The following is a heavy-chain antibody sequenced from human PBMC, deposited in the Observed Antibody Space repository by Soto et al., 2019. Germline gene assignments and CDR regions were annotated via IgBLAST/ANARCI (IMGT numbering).Heavy chain of an antibody. CDR3: ARTTVTQPYYYYYGMDV. D-gene: IGHD4-17*01. CDR1: GYTFTGYY. Sequence: GASVKVSCKASGYTFTGYYMHWVRQAPGQGLEWMGWINPNSGGTNYAQKFQGWVTMTRDTSISTAYMELSRLRSDDTAVYYCARTTVTQPYYYYYGMDVWGQGTTVTVSS. J-gene: IGHJ6*02. V-gene: IGHV1-2*04. CDR2: INPNSGGT.